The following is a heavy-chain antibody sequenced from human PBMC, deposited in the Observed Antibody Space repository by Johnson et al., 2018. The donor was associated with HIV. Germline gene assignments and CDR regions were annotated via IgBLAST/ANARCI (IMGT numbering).Heavy chain of an antibody. Sequence: VQLVESGGGVVRPGGSLRLSCVASGFTFDDYGMSWVRQAPGKGLEWVSGINWNGGSTIYYADSVKGRVTISRDNAKNSLYLQMNSLRAEDTAVYYCASLYYNFWSGYSSSGWSHAFDIWGQGTMVTVSS. CDR1: GFTFDDYG. CDR2: INWNGGSTI. V-gene: IGHV3-20*04. D-gene: IGHD3-3*01. J-gene: IGHJ3*02. CDR3: ASLYYNFWSGYSSSGWSHAFDI.